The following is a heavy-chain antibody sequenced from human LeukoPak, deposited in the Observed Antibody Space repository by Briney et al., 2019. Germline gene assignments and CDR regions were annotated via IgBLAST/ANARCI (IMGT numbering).Heavy chain of an antibody. D-gene: IGHD6-6*01. V-gene: IGHV3-30*04. Sequence: HAGGSLRLSCEASGSTFSTFPMHWVRQTPDKRLEWVAVISHDGRDTYYADSVKGRFTISRDNSKNTLYLQMNSLSPEDTAVVYCARVGRVSIYPSYMDVWGKGTTVTVSS. J-gene: IGHJ6*03. CDR1: GSTFSTFP. CDR3: ARVGRVSIYPSYMDV. CDR2: ISHDGRDT.